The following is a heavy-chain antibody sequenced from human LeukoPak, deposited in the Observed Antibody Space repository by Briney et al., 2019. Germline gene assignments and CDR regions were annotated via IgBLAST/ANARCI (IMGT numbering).Heavy chain of an antibody. V-gene: IGHV4-4*02. CDR1: GGSISSSNW. J-gene: IGHJ6*02. CDR2: IYHSGST. CDR3: ARGLSSVAGPFNGMDV. Sequence: SGTLSLTCAVSGGSISSSNWWSWVRQPPGKGLEWIGGIYHSGSTNYNPSLKSRVTISVDKSKNQFSLKLSSVTAADTAVYYCARGLSSVAGPFNGMDVWGQGTTVTVSS. D-gene: IGHD6-19*01.